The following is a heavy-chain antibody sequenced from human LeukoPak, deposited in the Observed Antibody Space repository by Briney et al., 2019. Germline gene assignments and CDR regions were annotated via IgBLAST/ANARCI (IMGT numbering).Heavy chain of an antibody. CDR1: GFTFDDYA. V-gene: IGHV3-9*01. Sequence: GRSLRLSCAASGFTFDDYAMHWVRQAPGKGLEWVSGISWNSGSIGYADSVKGRLTISRDNAKNSLYLQMNSLRAEDTALYYCAKDMAYSSSWYYFDYWGQGTLVTVSS. J-gene: IGHJ4*02. CDR2: ISWNSGSI. D-gene: IGHD6-13*01. CDR3: AKDMAYSSSWYYFDY.